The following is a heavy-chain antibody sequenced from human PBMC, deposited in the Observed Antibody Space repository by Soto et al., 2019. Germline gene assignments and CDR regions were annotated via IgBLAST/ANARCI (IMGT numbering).Heavy chain of an antibody. D-gene: IGHD6-6*01. CDR2: ISGSGGST. Sequence: GGSLRFSCAASGFTFSNYGMSWVRQAPGKWLEWVSVISGSGGSTYYADSVKGRFTIARDNSKNILYLEMSSLRAEDTAVFYCAKERLDISSSSYGMDVWGQGXTVTVYS. V-gene: IGHV3-23*01. J-gene: IGHJ6*02. CDR1: GFTFSNYG. CDR3: AKERLDISSSSYGMDV.